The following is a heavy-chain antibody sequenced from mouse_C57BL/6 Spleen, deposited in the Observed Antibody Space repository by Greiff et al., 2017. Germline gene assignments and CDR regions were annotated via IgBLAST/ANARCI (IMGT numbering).Heavy chain of an antibody. Sequence: EVQLVESEGGLVQPGSSMKLSCTASGFTFSDYYMAWVRQVPEKGLEWVANINYDGSSTYYLDSLKSRFIISRDNAKNILYLQMSSLKSEDTATYYCAREGGSRAMDYWGQGTSVTVSS. CDR2: INYDGSST. CDR1: GFTFSDYY. J-gene: IGHJ4*01. V-gene: IGHV5-16*01. D-gene: IGHD1-1*01. CDR3: AREGGSRAMDY.